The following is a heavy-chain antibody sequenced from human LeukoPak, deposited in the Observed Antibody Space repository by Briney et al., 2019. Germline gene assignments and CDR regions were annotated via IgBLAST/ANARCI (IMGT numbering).Heavy chain of an antibody. CDR2: ISAYNGNT. D-gene: IGHD6-13*01. CDR1: GYTFTSYG. J-gene: IGHJ4*02. V-gene: IGHV1-18*01. Sequence: GASVKVSCKASGYTFTSYGISWVRQAPGQRLEWMGWISAYNGNTNYAQKLQGRVTMTTDTSTSTAYMELRSLRSDDTAVYYCARDNHGQQLGRVFDYWGQGTLVTVSS. CDR3: ARDNHGQQLGRVFDY.